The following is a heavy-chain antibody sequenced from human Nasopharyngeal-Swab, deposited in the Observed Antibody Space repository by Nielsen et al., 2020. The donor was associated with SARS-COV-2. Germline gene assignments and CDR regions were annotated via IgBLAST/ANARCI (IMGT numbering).Heavy chain of an antibody. CDR3: AKVSWEWELLRWYFDY. V-gene: IGHV3-23*01. D-gene: IGHD1-26*01. Sequence: GGSLRLSCAASGFTFSSYAMSWVRQAPGKGLEWVSAISGSGGSTYHADSVKGRFTISRDNSKNTLYLQMNSLRAEDTAVYYCAKVSWEWELLRWYFDYWGQGTLVTVSS. CDR2: ISGSGGST. CDR1: GFTFSSYA. J-gene: IGHJ4*02.